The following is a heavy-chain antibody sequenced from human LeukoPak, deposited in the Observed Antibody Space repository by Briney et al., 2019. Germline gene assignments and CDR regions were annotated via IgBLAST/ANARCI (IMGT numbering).Heavy chain of an antibody. CDR2: INAGNGNT. Sequence: GASVKVSCKASGYTFTSYAMHWVRQAPGQMLEWMGWINAGNGNTKYSQKFQGRVTITRDTSASTAYMELSSLRSEDTAVYYCARAYRYCSSTSCYYFDYWGQGTLVTVSS. V-gene: IGHV1-3*01. J-gene: IGHJ4*01. D-gene: IGHD2-2*01. CDR1: GYTFTSYA. CDR3: ARAYRYCSSTSCYYFDY.